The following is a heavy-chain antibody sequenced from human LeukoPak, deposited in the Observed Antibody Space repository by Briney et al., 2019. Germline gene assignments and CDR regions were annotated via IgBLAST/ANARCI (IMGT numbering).Heavy chain of an antibody. V-gene: IGHV4-39*01. Sequence: PSETLSLTCTVSDASVSSSGFHWGWIRQPPGKGLEWIGTMSYTGPTYYNPSLQSRVIISLGTSKNQLSLRLSSVTAADTAVYYCARRLDVAGGWFDHWGQGTLVTVSS. CDR2: MSYTGPT. CDR3: ARRLDVAGGWFDH. J-gene: IGHJ5*02. CDR1: DASVSSSGFH. D-gene: IGHD2-15*01.